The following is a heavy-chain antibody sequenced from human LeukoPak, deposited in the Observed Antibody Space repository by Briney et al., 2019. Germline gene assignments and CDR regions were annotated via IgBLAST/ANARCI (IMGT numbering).Heavy chain of an antibody. CDR3: AKNVPPIVRYYYGMDV. D-gene: IGHD1-26*01. V-gene: IGHV4-34*01. Sequence: SETLSLTCTVSGGSISSYYWNWIRQPPGKGLEWIGEINHSGSTNYNPSLKSRVTISVDTSKNQFSLKLSSVTAADTAVYYCAKNVPPIVRYYYGMDVWGQGTTVTVSS. CDR1: GGSISSYY. CDR2: INHSGST. J-gene: IGHJ6*02.